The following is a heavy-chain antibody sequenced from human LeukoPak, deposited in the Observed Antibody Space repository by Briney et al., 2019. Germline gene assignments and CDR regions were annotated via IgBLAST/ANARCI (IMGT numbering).Heavy chain of an antibody. CDR2: IWYDGSNK. Sequence: GGSLRLSCAASGFTFSSYGMHWVRQAPGKGLEWVAVIWYDGSNKYYADSVKGRFTISRDSSKNTLYLQMNSLRAEDTAVYYCARDGYYYDSSGFRVRFDAFDIWGQGTMVTVSS. CDR3: ARDGYYYDSSGFRVRFDAFDI. D-gene: IGHD3-22*01. J-gene: IGHJ3*02. CDR1: GFTFSSYG. V-gene: IGHV3-33*01.